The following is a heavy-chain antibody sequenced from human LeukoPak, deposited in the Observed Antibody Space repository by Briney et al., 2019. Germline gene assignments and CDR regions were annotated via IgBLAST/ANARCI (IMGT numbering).Heavy chain of an antibody. J-gene: IGHJ4*02. D-gene: IGHD3-10*01. CDR2: VYYSGST. CDR1: GGSISSSY. V-gene: IGHV4-59*08. Sequence: KPSETLSLTCTVPGGSISSSYWSWIRQPPGKGLEWIGYVYYSGSTNYNPSLRSRVTISVDTSKNQFSLKLSSVTAADTAVYYCARYGSRNSHFDYWGQGTLVTVSS. CDR3: ARYGSRNSHFDY.